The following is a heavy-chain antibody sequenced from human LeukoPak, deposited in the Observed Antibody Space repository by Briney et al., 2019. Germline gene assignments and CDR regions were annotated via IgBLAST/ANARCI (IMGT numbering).Heavy chain of an antibody. CDR1: GFTFGDYA. CDR3: AKDFYYYGPNQFTPPDY. J-gene: IGHJ4*02. Sequence: GGSLRLSCTASGFTFGDYAMSWFRQAPGKGLEWVAVISYDGSNKYYADSVKGRFTISRDNSKNTLYLQMNSLRAEDTAVYYCAKDFYYYGPNQFTPPDYWGQGTLVTVSS. CDR2: ISYDGSNK. D-gene: IGHD3-10*01. V-gene: IGHV3-30*04.